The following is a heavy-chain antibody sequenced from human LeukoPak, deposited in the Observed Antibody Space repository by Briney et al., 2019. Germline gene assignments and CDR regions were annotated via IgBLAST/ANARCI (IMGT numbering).Heavy chain of an antibody. Sequence: PGGSLRLSCVVSGFTFTDSWMTWVRQAPGKGLEWVANIKQDGSEKHYVDSVKGRFTISRDNAKYSLYLQMNSLRAEDTAVYYCAREPGIGYAFDIWGQGTVVAVSS. J-gene: IGHJ3*02. V-gene: IGHV3-7*01. CDR2: IKQDGSEK. D-gene: IGHD3-10*01. CDR1: GFTFTDSW. CDR3: AREPGIGYAFDI.